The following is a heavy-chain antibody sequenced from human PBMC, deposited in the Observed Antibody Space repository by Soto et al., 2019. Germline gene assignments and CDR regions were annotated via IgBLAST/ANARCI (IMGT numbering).Heavy chain of an antibody. CDR3: AREGGRSCISTSCHLGGYYYYGMDV. D-gene: IGHD2-2*01. CDR2: ISAYNGNT. V-gene: IGHV1-18*01. J-gene: IGHJ6*02. CDR1: GYTFTSYG. Sequence: QVQLVQSGAEVKKPGASVKVSCKASGYTFTSYGISWVRQAPGQGLEWMGWISAYNGNTNYAQKLQGRVTMTTDTSTSTAYMELRSLRSDDTAVYYCAREGGRSCISTSCHLGGYYYYGMDVWGQGTTVTVSS.